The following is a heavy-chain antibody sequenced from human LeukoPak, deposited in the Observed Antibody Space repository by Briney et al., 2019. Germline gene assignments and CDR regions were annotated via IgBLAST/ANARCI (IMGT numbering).Heavy chain of an antibody. CDR2: IYTSGST. CDR1: GGSISSYY. CDR3: ARDLSRGKKNYYGMDV. J-gene: IGHJ6*02. D-gene: IGHD5-12*01. Sequence: SETLSLTCTVSGGSISSYYWSWIRQPAGKGLEWIGRIYTSGSTNYNPSLRSRVTMSVDTSKNQFSLKLSSVTAADTAVYYCARDLSRGKKNYYGMDVWGQGTTVTVSS. V-gene: IGHV4-4*07.